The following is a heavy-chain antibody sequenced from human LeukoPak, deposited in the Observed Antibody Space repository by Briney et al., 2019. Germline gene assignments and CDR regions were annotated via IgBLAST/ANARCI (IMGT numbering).Heavy chain of an antibody. CDR1: GFTFSSYS. V-gene: IGHV3-48*01. J-gene: IGHJ4*02. Sequence: PGGSLRLSCAASGFTFSSYSMNWVRQAPGKGLEWVSYISSSSSTIYYADSVKGRFTISRDNAKNSLYLQMNSLRAEDTALYYCAKSPHYYDSNFDYWGQGTLVTVSS. D-gene: IGHD3-22*01. CDR3: AKSPHYYDSNFDY. CDR2: ISSSSSTI.